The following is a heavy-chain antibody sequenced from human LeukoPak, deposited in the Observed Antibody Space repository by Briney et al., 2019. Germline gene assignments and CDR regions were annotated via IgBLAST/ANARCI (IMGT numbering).Heavy chain of an antibody. D-gene: IGHD2-15*01. CDR3: AKQDDLMYYFDY. J-gene: IGHJ4*02. CDR1: GFTVSSNY. Sequence: QPGGSLRLSCAASGFTVSSNYMSWVRQVPGKGLEWVSSISGSGGSTYYADSGKGRFTISRDNSKNTLYLQMSSLRAEDTALYYCAKQDDLMYYFDYWGQGTLVTVSS. CDR2: ISGSGGST. V-gene: IGHV3-23*01.